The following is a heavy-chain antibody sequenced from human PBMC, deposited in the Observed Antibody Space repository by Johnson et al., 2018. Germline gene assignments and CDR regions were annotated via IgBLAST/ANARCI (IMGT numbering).Heavy chain of an antibody. J-gene: IGHJ6*02. V-gene: IGHV4-4*07. CDR1: GGSISSYY. CDR3: ARDQALRGGGQQQLPPKGYYYYGMDV. CDR2: IYTSGST. Sequence: QVQLQESGPGLVKPSETLSLTCTVSGGSISSYYWSWIRQPAGKGLEWIGRIYTSGSTNYNPSLKSRVTMSVDTSKNQFSLTLSSVTAADTAVYYWARDQALRGGGQQQLPPKGYYYYGMDVWGQGTTVTVSS. D-gene: IGHD6-13*01.